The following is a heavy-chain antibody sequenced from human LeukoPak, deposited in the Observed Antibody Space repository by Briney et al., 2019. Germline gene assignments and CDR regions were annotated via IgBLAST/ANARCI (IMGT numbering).Heavy chain of an antibody. Sequence: SETLSLTCTVSGGSISSYYWSWIRQPPGKGLERIGYIYYSGSTNYNPSLKSRVTISVDTSKNQFSLKLSSVTAADTAVYYCARGAGYYDFWSGYYKGYFDYWGQGTLVTVSS. CDR2: IYYSGST. CDR1: GGSISSYY. J-gene: IGHJ4*02. D-gene: IGHD3-3*01. CDR3: ARGAGYYDFWSGYYKGYFDY. V-gene: IGHV4-59*01.